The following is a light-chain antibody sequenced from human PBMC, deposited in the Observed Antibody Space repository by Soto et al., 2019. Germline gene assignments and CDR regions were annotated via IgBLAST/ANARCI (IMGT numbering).Light chain of an antibody. V-gene: IGKV1-12*01. Sequence: DIQMTQSPSSVSASVGDRVTITCRASQGVGSWLAWYQQKPGKAPKLLIYAASSLQSGVPSRFSGSVSVTDFTLTISSLQPEDFATYYCQQGDKFPPWTFGQGTKVDIK. CDR3: QQGDKFPPWT. CDR2: AAS. CDR1: QGVGSW. J-gene: IGKJ1*01.